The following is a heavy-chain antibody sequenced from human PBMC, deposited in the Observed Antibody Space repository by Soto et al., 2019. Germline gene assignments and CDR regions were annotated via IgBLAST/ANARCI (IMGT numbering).Heavy chain of an antibody. CDR1: DGSISSGGYY. Sequence: QVQLQESGPGLVKPSQTLSLTCTVSDGSISSGGYYWSWIRQHPGKGLEWIGNIYYGGYTYYNPSLKSRVTISVDTSKNQFSLKLSSVTAADTAVYYCARGGDYEGFDYWGQGTLVTVSS. V-gene: IGHV4-31*03. D-gene: IGHD4-17*01. CDR3: ARGGDYEGFDY. CDR2: IYYGGYT. J-gene: IGHJ4*02.